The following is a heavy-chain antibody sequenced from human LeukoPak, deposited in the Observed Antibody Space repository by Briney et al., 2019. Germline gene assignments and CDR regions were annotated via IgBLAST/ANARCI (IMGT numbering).Heavy chain of an antibody. J-gene: IGHJ4*02. Sequence: GESLKISCKGSGYSFTSYWIGWVRQMPGKGLEWMGIIYPGDSDTRYSPSFQGQVTISADKSISTAYLQWSSLKASDTAMYYCARLGELGYYDSSGYPYYFDCWGQGTLVTVSS. CDR1: GYSFTSYW. D-gene: IGHD3-22*01. CDR3: ARLGELGYYDSSGYPYYFDC. CDR2: IYPGDSDT. V-gene: IGHV5-51*01.